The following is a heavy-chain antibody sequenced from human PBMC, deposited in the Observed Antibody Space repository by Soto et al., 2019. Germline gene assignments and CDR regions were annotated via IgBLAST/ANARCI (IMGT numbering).Heavy chain of an antibody. J-gene: IGHJ3*02. V-gene: IGHV1-69*08. CDR3: ERELIAAAGTAFDI. CDR1: GGTFSSYT. D-gene: IGHD6-13*01. CDR2: IIPILGIA. Sequence: QVQLVQSGAEVKKPGSSVKVSCKASGGTFSSYTISWVRQAPGQGLEWMGRIIPILGIANYAQKFQGRVTITADKYTRTAYMEMSSLRSEDTAVYYCERELIAAAGTAFDIWGQGTMVTVSS.